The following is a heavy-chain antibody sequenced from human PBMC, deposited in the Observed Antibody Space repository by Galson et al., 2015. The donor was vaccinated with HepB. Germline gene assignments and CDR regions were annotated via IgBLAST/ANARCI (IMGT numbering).Heavy chain of an antibody. D-gene: IGHD5-12*01. CDR2: INTDTGNP. CDR3: AREANYDLSLNFDS. J-gene: IGHJ4*02. V-gene: IGHV7-4-1*02. CDR1: GSTFTTYA. Sequence: SVKVSCKASGSTFTTYAMTWVRQVPGQGLEWMGLINTDTGNPTYAQGFTGRFVFSLDTSVTTAYLQISGLEAEDTAVYYCAREANYDLSLNFDSWGQGTLVTVSS.